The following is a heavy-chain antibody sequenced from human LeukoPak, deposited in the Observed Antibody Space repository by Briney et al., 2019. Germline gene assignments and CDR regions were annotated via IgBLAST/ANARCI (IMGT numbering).Heavy chain of an antibody. V-gene: IGHV1-18*01. CDR2: VSGYNSDT. CDR3: ARSGDGNWFDP. Sequence: GASVKVSCTTSGYTFNTFGVGWVRQAPGQGLEWMGWVSGYNSDTNYAEKLQGRVTMTTDTSTSTAYMELRSLRSDDTAVYYCARSGDGNWFDPWGQGTLLTVSS. CDR1: GYTFNTFG. J-gene: IGHJ5*02. D-gene: IGHD4-17*01.